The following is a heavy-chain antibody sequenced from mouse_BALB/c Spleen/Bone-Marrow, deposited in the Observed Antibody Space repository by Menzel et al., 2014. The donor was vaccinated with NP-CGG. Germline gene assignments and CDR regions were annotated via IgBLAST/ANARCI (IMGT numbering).Heavy chain of an antibody. CDR1: GDSIXSGY. D-gene: IGHD1-1*01. CDR2: ISYSGST. Sequence: EVKVVESGPSLVKPSQTLSLTCSVTGDSIXSGYWNWIRKFPGNKLEYMGYISYSGSTYYNPSLKSRISITRDTSKNQYYLQLNSVTTEDTATYYCARILLRSYAMDYWGQGTSVTVSS. CDR3: ARILLRSYAMDY. J-gene: IGHJ4*01. V-gene: IGHV3-8*02.